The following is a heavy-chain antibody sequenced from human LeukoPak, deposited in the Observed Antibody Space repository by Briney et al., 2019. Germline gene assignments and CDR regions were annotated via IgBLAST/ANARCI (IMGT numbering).Heavy chain of an antibody. CDR1: GFTFSSYS. V-gene: IGHV3-21*01. CDR2: ISSSSSYI. Sequence: GGSLRLSCAASGFTFSSYSMNWVRQAPGKGLEWVSSISSSSSYIYYADSVKGRFTISRDNAKNSLYLQMNSLRVEDTAVYYCATEWGGLIAAAGFDYWGQGTLVTVSS. J-gene: IGHJ4*02. CDR3: ATEWGGLIAAAGFDY. D-gene: IGHD6-13*01.